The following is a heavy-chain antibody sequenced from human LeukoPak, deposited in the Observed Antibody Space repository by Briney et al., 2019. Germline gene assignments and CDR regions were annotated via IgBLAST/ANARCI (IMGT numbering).Heavy chain of an antibody. CDR2: IKRDGSET. Sequence: GGSLRLSCVYSEFTFSTYWMTWVRQAPGKGLEWVANIKRDGSETYYADSVRGRFTISRDNAKNSLYLQMNSLRAEDTALYYCAVDFWSGHDYWGQGTLVTVSS. V-gene: IGHV3-7*01. D-gene: IGHD3-3*01. CDR1: EFTFSTYW. J-gene: IGHJ4*02. CDR3: AVDFWSGHDY.